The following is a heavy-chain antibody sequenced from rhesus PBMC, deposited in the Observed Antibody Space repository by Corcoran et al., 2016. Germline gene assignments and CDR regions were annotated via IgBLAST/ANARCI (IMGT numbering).Heavy chain of an antibody. J-gene: IGHJ4*01. CDR3: ATDVLSGVINNFGY. Sequence: EVQLVQSGAEVKKPGASVKISCKASGYTFTDYYLHWVRQAPGKVLEWMGRVDSEDGKAIPTQKLQDRAPIPADASTDTADMELRSLRSVDTAVYYCATDVLSGVINNFGYWGQGVLVTVSS. V-gene: IGHV1-111*02. CDR2: VDSEDGKA. CDR1: GYTFTDYY. D-gene: IGHD3-34*01.